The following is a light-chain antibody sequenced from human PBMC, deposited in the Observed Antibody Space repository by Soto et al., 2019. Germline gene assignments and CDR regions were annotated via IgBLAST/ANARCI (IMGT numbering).Light chain of an antibody. CDR3: QQYDDLPLT. J-gene: IGKJ4*01. Sequence: DIQRTQSPSSLSSSVGDRVTITCQATQDISNYLNWYQQKPGKAPKLLIYDASNLQTGVPSRFSAYRSETDFTFTISSLQPEDIATYYCQQYDDLPLTFGGGTIVDIK. CDR1: QDISNY. V-gene: IGKV1-33*01. CDR2: DAS.